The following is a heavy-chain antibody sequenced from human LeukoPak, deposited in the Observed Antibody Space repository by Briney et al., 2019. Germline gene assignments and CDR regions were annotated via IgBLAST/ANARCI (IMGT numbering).Heavy chain of an antibody. J-gene: IGHJ5*02. D-gene: IGHD2-2*01. V-gene: IGHV3-23*01. CDR3: AKGKYCSSTSCYAGWFDP. CDR2: ISGSGGST. Sequence: GGSLRLSCAASGFTFSSYAMSWVRQAPGKGLEWVSAISGSGGSTYYADSVKGRFTFSRDNSKNTLYLQMNSLRAEDTAVYYCAKGKYCSSTSCYAGWFDPWGQGTLVTVSS. CDR1: GFTFSSYA.